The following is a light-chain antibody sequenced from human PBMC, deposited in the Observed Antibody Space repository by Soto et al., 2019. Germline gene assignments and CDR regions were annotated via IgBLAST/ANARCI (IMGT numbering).Light chain of an antibody. CDR1: SSDVGSHNT. Sequence: QSALTQPASVSGSPGQSITIPCTGTSSDVGSHNTVSWYQQHPGKAPKLMIYDVTNRPSGVSYRFSGSKPGNTASLTISGLQAEDEADYYCSSYRSSNTPVVFGGGTKVTVL. CDR3: SSYRSSNTPVV. J-gene: IGLJ2*01. V-gene: IGLV2-14*01. CDR2: DVT.